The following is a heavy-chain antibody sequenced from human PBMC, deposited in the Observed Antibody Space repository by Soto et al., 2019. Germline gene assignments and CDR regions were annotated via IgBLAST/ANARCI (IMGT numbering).Heavy chain of an antibody. J-gene: IGHJ4*02. CDR1: GFSLSTSGAG. D-gene: IGHD2-2*01. CDR3: AHRVAAAAVFDH. Sequence: QITLKESGPTLVKPTQTLTLTCTFSGFSLSTSGAGVGWIRQPPGKALEWLALIYWDGDKRYNPSLKSRVTITKDTSKNQVVLTVTNVDPVDTATYYCAHRVAAAAVFDHWGQGTLVTVSS. V-gene: IGHV2-5*02. CDR2: IYWDGDK.